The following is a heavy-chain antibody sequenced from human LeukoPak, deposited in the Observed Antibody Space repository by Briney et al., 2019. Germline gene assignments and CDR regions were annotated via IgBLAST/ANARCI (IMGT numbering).Heavy chain of an antibody. CDR2: INPNSGDT. CDR1: GYTFTNHP. J-gene: IGHJ4*02. Sequence: ASVKVSCKSSGYTFTNHPMHWVRQAPGQGLEWMGWINPNSGDTNYVQKFQGRVTMTRDPSISTDYMELSGLRADDTAVYYCASERYTAYGNFDYWGQGTQVTVSS. D-gene: IGHD5-12*01. CDR3: ASERYTAYGNFDY. V-gene: IGHV1-2*02.